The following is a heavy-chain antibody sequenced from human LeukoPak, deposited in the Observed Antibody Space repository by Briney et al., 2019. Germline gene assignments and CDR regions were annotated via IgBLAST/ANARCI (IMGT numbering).Heavy chain of an antibody. CDR2: IIPILGIA. J-gene: IGHJ4*02. V-gene: IGHV1-69*04. CDR1: GGTFSSYA. Sequence: ASVKVSCKASGGTFSSYAISWVRQAPGQGLEWMGRIIPILGIANYAQKFQGRVTITADKSTSTAYMELSSLRSEDTAVYYCATDTVTTKSFDYWGQGTLVTVSS. CDR3: ATDTVTTKSFDY. D-gene: IGHD4-17*01.